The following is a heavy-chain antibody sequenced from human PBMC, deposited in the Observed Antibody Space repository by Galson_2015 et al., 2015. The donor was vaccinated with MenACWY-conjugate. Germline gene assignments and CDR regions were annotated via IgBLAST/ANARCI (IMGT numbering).Heavy chain of an antibody. D-gene: IGHD3-22*01. J-gene: IGHJ4*02. CDR2: INAGNGNT. CDR3: ARDPIDYDSIHDGDY. CDR1: GGTFSSYA. Sequence: SVKVSCKASGGTFSSYAISWVRQAPGQRLEWMGWINAGNGNTKYSQKFQGRVTITRDTSASTAYMELSSLRSEDTAVYYCARDPIDYDSIHDGDYWGQGTLVTVSS. V-gene: IGHV1-3*01.